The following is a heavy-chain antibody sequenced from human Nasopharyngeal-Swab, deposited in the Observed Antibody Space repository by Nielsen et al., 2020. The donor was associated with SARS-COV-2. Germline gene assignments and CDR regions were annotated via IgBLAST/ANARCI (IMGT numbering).Heavy chain of an antibody. D-gene: IGHD2-2*01. J-gene: IGHJ3*02. CDR3: ARDLDPATAGALDI. CDR1: GYTFRIYY. V-gene: IGHV1-46*01. CDR2: INPSGGQT. Sequence: ASVKVSCKASGYTFRIYYMHWVQQAPGQGLEWMGLINPSGGQTTYAQKFQGRVTMTRDTSTSTVYMELSSLRSEDTAVYYCARDLDPATAGALDIWGQGTMVTVSS.